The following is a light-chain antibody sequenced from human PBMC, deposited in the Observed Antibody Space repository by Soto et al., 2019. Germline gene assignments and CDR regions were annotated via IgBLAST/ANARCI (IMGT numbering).Light chain of an antibody. CDR1: SSNIESNT. J-gene: IGLJ1*01. Sequence: QSVLTQPPSASGTPGQRVTISCSGSSSNIESNTVNWYQQLPGTAPKLLIYSNNQRPSGVPDRFSGSKSGTSASLAISGLQSEDEADYYCAAWDESLNGPVFGTGTKVTVL. CDR2: SNN. V-gene: IGLV1-44*01. CDR3: AAWDESLNGPV.